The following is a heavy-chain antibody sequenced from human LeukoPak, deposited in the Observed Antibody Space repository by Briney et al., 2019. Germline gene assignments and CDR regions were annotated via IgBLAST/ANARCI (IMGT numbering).Heavy chain of an antibody. CDR1: GFTFSTYS. D-gene: IGHD4-17*01. Sequence: PGGSLRLSCAASGFTFSTYSMNWVRQAPGKGLEWVSSISSGSSYIYYADSVKGRFTISRDNAKNSLYLQMNSLRAEDTAVYYCARGYGDYRDAFDIWGQGTMVTVSS. CDR2: ISSGSSYI. CDR3: ARGYGDYRDAFDI. J-gene: IGHJ3*02. V-gene: IGHV3-21*01.